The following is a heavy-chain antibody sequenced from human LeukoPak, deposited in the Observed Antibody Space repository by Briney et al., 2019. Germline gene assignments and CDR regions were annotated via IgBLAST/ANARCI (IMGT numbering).Heavy chain of an antibody. D-gene: IGHD3-22*01. CDR3: ARGNDYYDSNTYYEFDY. Sequence: QPGGSLRLSCVASGFTFRSYTMHWVRQAPGKGLEWVAVITYDGGIKYYADSVKGRFTISRDNSKNTLYLQMSSLRAEDTAVYYCARGNDYYDSNTYYEFDYWGQGTLVTVSS. J-gene: IGHJ4*02. CDR2: ITYDGGIK. CDR1: GFTFRSYT. V-gene: IGHV3-30*04.